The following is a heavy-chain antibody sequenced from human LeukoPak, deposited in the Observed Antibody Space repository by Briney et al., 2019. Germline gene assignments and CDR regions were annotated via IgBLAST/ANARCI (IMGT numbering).Heavy chain of an antibody. Sequence: GGSLRLSCAASGFTFSNYWMHWVRQAPGKGLVWVSRIKSDGSTRDYADFVKGRFTISRDNARNTVYLQINSLIAEDTAVYYCARGLRDRYGMDVWGQGTTVTVSS. CDR2: IKSDGSTR. D-gene: IGHD5-12*01. J-gene: IGHJ6*02. CDR1: GFTFSNYW. CDR3: ARGLRDRYGMDV. V-gene: IGHV3-74*01.